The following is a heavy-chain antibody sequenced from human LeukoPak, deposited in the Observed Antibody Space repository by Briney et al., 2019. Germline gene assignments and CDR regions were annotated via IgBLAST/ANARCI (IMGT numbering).Heavy chain of an antibody. V-gene: IGHV3-30*04. CDR1: GFTFSSYA. CDR2: ISYDGSNK. CDR3: ARGGYYDSSGYSLGY. J-gene: IGHJ4*02. D-gene: IGHD3-22*01. Sequence: PGGSLRLSCAASGFTFSSYAMHWVRQAPGKGLEWVAVISYDGSNKYYADSVKGRFTISRDNSKNTLYLQMNSLRAEDTAVYYCARGGYYDSSGYSLGYWGQGTLVTVSP.